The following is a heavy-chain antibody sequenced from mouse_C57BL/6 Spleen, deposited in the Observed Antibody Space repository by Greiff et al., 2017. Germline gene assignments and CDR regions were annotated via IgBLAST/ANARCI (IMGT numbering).Heavy chain of an antibody. D-gene: IGHD1-1*01. J-gene: IGHJ2*01. CDR2: IRNKANGYTT. Sequence: EVQRVESGGGLVQPGGSLSLSCAASGFTFTDYYMSWVRQPPGKALEWLGFIRNKANGYTTEYSASVKGRFTISRDNSQSILYLQMNALRAEDSATYYCARCLRTVYCDYWGQGTTLTVSS. V-gene: IGHV7-3*01. CDR3: ARCLRTVYCDY. CDR1: GFTFTDYY.